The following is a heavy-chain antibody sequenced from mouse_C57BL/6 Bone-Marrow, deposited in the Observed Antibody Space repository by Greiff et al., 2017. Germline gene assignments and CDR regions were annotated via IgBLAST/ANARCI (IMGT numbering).Heavy chain of an antibody. D-gene: IGHD2-2*01. CDR1: GYTFTSYG. Sequence: VQLQQSGAELARPGASVKLSCKASGYTFTSYGISWVKQRTGQGLEWIGEIYPRSGNTYYNEKFKGKATLTADKSASTAYMELRILTSEDSAVYFCAIYYGYAAAWFAYWGQGTLVTVSA. CDR2: IYPRSGNT. CDR3: AIYYGYAAAWFAY. J-gene: IGHJ3*01. V-gene: IGHV1-81*01.